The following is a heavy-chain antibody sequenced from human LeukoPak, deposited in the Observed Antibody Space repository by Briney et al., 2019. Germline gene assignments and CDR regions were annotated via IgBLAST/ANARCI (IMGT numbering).Heavy chain of an antibody. CDR2: IYYSGST. J-gene: IGHJ4*02. D-gene: IGHD2-2*01. Sequence: PSQTLSLTCTVSGGSISSGGYYWSWIRQHPGKGLEWIGYIYYSGSTYYNPSLKSRVTISVDTSKNQFSLKLSSVTAADTAVYYCARGDIVVVPAAPSFSDYWGQGTLVTVSS. V-gene: IGHV4-31*03. CDR1: GGSISSGGYY. CDR3: ARGDIVVVPAAPSFSDY.